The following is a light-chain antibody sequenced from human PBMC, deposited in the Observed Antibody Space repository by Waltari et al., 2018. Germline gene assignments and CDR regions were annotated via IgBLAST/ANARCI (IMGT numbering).Light chain of an antibody. J-gene: IGKJ5*01. CDR3: QQYGSSLSIT. CDR1: QSVSSSY. CDR2: DAS. V-gene: IGKV3-20*01. Sequence: IVLTQSPGTLSLSPGERATLSCRASQSVSSSYSAWYQQKFGQAPRLLIYDASSRATGIPDRFSGSGSGTDFTLTISRLEPEDFAVYYCQQYGSSLSITFGQGTRLEIK.